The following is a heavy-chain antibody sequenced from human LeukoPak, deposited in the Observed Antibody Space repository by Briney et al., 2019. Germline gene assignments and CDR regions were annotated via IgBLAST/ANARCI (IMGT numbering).Heavy chain of an antibody. D-gene: IGHD2-2*01. CDR2: ISAYNGNT. J-gene: IGHJ4*02. CDR1: GYTFTSYG. CDR3: ARVGYCSSTSCTYFDY. V-gene: IGHV1-18*01. Sequence: ASVKVSCKASGYTFTSYGISWVRQAPGQGLEWMGWISAYNGNTNYAQKLQGRVTMTTDTSTSTAYMELRSLRSDDTAVYYWARVGYCSSTSCTYFDYWGQGTLVTVSS.